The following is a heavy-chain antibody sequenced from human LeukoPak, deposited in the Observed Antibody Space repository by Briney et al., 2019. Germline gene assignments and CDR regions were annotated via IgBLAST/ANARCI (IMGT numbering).Heavy chain of an antibody. J-gene: IGHJ4*02. Sequence: PGGSLRLSCAASGFTFSSYAMSWVRQAPGKGLEWVSAISGSGGSTYYADSVKGRFTISRDNSKNTLYLQMNSLRAEDTAVYYCAXDXGYXSGGSCYTPFDYWGQGTLVTVSS. CDR3: AXDXGYXSGGSCYTPFDY. V-gene: IGHV3-23*01. CDR2: ISGSGGST. CDR1: GFTFSSYA. D-gene: IGHD2-15*01.